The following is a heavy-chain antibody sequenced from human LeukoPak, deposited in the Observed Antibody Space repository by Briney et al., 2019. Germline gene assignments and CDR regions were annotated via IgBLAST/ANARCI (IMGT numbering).Heavy chain of an antibody. V-gene: IGHV3-23*01. CDR2: IRCGGPHT. D-gene: IGHD2-15*01. CDR1: GFTFSTYS. CDR3: AKISWDGRGTFS. Sequence: QTGGSLRLSCAASGFTFSTYSMSWGRQAPGKGGEGVSAIRCGGPHTYYADSVTGRFTISRDNSKDTLSLQMNSLRVEDTAVSYCAKISWDGRGTFSCGQGTLVTVSS. J-gene: IGHJ5*02.